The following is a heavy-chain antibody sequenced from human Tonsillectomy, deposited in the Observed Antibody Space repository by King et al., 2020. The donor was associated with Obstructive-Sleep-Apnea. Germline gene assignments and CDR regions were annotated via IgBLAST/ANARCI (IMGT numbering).Heavy chain of an antibody. V-gene: IGHV3-11*01. CDR1: GFTFSEYY. J-gene: IGHJ6*02. CDR3: AKGSGSLLYYYYGMDV. D-gene: IGHD3-10*01. Sequence: VQLVESGGGLVKPGGSLRLSCAASGFTFSEYYMSWIRQAPGKGLEWVSYISSGGDTIYYGDSVKGRFTISRDDAKNSLYLQMNSLRAEDTAVYYCAKGSGSLLYYYYGMDVWGQGTTVTVSS. CDR2: ISSGGDTI.